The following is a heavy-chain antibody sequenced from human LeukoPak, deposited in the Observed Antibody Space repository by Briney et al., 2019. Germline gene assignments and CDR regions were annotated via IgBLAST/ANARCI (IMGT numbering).Heavy chain of an antibody. Sequence: SETLSLTCTVSGGSITSYYWSWIRQPPGKGLEWIGEIYHSGSTNYNPSLKSRVTISVDKSKNQFSLKLSSVTAADTAVYYCARGSSFRGHVDYWGQGALVTVSS. CDR1: GGSITSYY. J-gene: IGHJ4*02. D-gene: IGHD3-16*01. V-gene: IGHV4-59*12. CDR2: IYHSGST. CDR3: ARGSSFRGHVDY.